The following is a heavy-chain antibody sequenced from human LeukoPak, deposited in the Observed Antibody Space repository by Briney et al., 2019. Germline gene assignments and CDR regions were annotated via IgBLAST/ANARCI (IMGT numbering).Heavy chain of an antibody. V-gene: IGHV4-34*01. CDR1: GGSFSGYY. J-gene: IGHJ4*02. CDR2: INHSGST. CDR3: ARGRILSIVVVPAAIFLY. Sequence: SETLSLTCAVYGGSFSGYYWSWIRQPPGKGLEWIGEINHSGSTNYNPSLKSRVTISVDTSKNQFSLKLSSVTAADTAVYYCARGRILSIVVVPAAIFLYWGQGTLVTVSS. D-gene: IGHD2-2*01.